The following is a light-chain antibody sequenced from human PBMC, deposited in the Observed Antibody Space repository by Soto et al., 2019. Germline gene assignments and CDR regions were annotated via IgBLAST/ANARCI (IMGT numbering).Light chain of an antibody. CDR3: QQYINDLPA. CDR2: LGS. J-gene: IGKJ1*01. Sequence: DIVMTQSPLSLPVTPGEPASISCRSSQSLLHSNGYNYLDWYLQKPGQSPQLLIYLGSNRSSGVPDRFSGSGSGTDFTLTISSLQAEDAAVYYCQQYINDLPAFGQGTKVDIK. CDR1: QSLLHSNGYNY. V-gene: IGKV2-28*01.